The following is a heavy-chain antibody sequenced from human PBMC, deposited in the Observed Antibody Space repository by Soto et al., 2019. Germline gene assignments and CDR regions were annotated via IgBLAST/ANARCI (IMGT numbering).Heavy chain of an antibody. CDR3: ARGRIAVAGTMGVWIFDY. CDR2: MNPNSGNT. D-gene: IGHD6-19*01. V-gene: IGHV1-8*01. CDR1: GYTFTSYD. J-gene: IGHJ4*02. Sequence: QVQLVQSGAEVKKPGASVKVSCKASGYTFTSYDINWVRQATGQGLEWMGWMNPNSGNTGYAQKFQGRVTMTRNTSIRTAYMELSSLRSEDTAVYYCARGRIAVAGTMGVWIFDYWGQGTLVTVSS.